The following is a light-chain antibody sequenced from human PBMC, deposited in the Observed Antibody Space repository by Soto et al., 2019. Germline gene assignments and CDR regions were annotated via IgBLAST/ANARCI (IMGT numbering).Light chain of an antibody. CDR2: RNN. Sequence: QSVLTQPPSASGTPGQRVTISCSGSGSNIGSIYVYWYQQLPGTAPKLLIYRNNQRPSGVPDRFSGSKSGTSASLAISGLRSEDEADYYCAAWDDSLSGPGVFGGGTKLTVL. V-gene: IGLV1-47*01. CDR3: AAWDDSLSGPGV. J-gene: IGLJ2*01. CDR1: GSNIGSIY.